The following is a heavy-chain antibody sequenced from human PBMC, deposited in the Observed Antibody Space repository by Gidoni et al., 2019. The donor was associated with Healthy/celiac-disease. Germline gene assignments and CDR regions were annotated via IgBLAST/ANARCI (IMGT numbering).Heavy chain of an antibody. CDR2: IYYSGST. J-gene: IGHJ4*02. Sequence: QVQLQESGPGLVKPSQTLSLTCTVSGGSISRGGYYWSWIRQHPGKGLEWIGYIYYSGSTYYNPSLKSRVTISVDTSKNQFSLKLSSVTAADTAVYYCARVCSGGSCYFVFDYWGQGTLVTVSS. V-gene: IGHV4-31*03. D-gene: IGHD2-15*01. CDR3: ARVCSGGSCYFVFDY. CDR1: GGSISRGGYY.